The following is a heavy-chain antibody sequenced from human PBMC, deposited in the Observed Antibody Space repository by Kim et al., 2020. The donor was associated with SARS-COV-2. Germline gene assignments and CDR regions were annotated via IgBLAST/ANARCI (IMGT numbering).Heavy chain of an antibody. J-gene: IGHJ5*02. D-gene: IGHD3-16*01. Sequence: GESLKISCKGSGYSFTSYWITWVRQMPGKGLEWMGRIDPSDSYTNYSPPFQGHVTFSGDKSIRPAYLQWSSLKASDTAMYYCARGGQVAWFDPWGQGTLVTVSS. V-gene: IGHV5-10-1*01. CDR1: GYSFTSYW. CDR3: ARGGQVAWFDP. CDR2: IDPSDSYT.